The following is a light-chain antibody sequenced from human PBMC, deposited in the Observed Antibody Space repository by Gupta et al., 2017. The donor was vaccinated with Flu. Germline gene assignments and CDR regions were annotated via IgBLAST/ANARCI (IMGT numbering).Light chain of an antibody. CDR3: QHTDNTPIT. CDR1: QQISKY. Sequence: DIQMTQSPSSLSASIGDRVIITCRASQQISKYLNWYQQKPGKAPKLLIYTASTLQAGAPSRFSGTGSGTDFTLTINSVQPEELATYYCQHTDNTPITFGQGTKFDIK. V-gene: IGKV1-39*01. CDR2: TAS. J-gene: IGKJ2*01.